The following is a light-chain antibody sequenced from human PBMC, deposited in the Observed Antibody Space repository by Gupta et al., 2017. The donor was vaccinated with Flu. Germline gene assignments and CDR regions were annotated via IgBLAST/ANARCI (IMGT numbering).Light chain of an antibody. V-gene: IGKV1-39*01. CDR1: QSISSY. CDR2: AAS. J-gene: IGKJ1*01. Sequence: SVGDRVTITCRASQSISSYLNWYQQKPGKAPKLLIYAASSLQSGVPSRFSGSGSGTDFTLTISSLQPEDFATYYCQQSYSTPRTFGQGTKVEIK. CDR3: QQSYSTPRT.